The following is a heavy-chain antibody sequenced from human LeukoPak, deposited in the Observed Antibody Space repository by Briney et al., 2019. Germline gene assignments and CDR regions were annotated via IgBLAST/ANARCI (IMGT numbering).Heavy chain of an antibody. CDR2: ISNDESNK. Sequence: GRSLRLSCAASGFTFTRYDMHWVRQAPGKGLERVAVISNDESNKDYGNSVKGRFTIARDNSKNTLYLQMNSLRVEDTAVYYCVLGHYGGLFDNWGQGALVTVSS. CDR3: VLGHYGGLFDN. CDR1: GFTFTRYD. V-gene: IGHV3-30-3*01. D-gene: IGHD4-23*01. J-gene: IGHJ4*02.